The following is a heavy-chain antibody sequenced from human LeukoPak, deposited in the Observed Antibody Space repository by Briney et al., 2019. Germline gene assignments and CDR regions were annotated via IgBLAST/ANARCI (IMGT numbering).Heavy chain of an antibody. Sequence: GGSLRLSCAASGFTFSSYSVNWVRQAPGKGLEWVSSISSSSSYIYYADSVKGRFTISRDNAKNSLYLQMNSLRAEDTAVYYCARDHLSIAAAGRAFDIWGQGTMVTVSS. D-gene: IGHD6-13*01. CDR2: ISSSSSYI. CDR3: ARDHLSIAAAGRAFDI. V-gene: IGHV3-21*01. J-gene: IGHJ3*02. CDR1: GFTFSSYS.